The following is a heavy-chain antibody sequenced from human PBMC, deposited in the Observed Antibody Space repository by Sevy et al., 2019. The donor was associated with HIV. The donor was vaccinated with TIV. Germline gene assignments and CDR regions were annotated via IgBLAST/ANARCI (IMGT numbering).Heavy chain of an antibody. Sequence: SETLSLTCTVSGDSISGYYWSWIRQPPAKGLEWIGYFYYSRSTNYNPSLKSRVTISVDTSKNQVSLKVSSVTTADTAVYYCARAYSEYYYGMDVWGQGTTVTVSS. CDR2: FYYSRST. CDR1: GDSISGYY. CDR3: ARAYSEYYYGMDV. D-gene: IGHD4-4*01. V-gene: IGHV4-59*01. J-gene: IGHJ6*02.